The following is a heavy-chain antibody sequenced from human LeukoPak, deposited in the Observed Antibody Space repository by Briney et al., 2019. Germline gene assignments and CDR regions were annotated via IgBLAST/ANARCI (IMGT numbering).Heavy chain of an antibody. J-gene: IGHJ4*02. D-gene: IGHD3-16*01. V-gene: IGHV3-7*01. CDR1: GFTFSRYW. CDR2: IKQDGSEK. CDR3: ARIPWAEGNSFDY. Sequence: GGSLRLSCAASGFTFSRYWMSWVRQAPGKGLEWVANIKQDGSEKYYVDSVKGRFTISRDNAKNSLYLQTNSLRAEDTAVYYCARIPWAEGNSFDYWGQGTLVTVSS.